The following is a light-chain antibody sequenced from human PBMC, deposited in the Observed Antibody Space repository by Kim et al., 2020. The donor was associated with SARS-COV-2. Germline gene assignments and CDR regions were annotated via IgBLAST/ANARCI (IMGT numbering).Light chain of an antibody. V-gene: IGKV1-27*01. CDR3: QKYNSAPWT. CDR2: GAS. J-gene: IGKJ1*01. Sequence: ASGGDRVTITCRASQGISNSLAWYRQKPGKGPMLLIYGASTLRSGVPSRFRGSGSGTDFTLTISSLQPEDAATYYCQKYNSAPWTFGQGTKVEIK. CDR1: QGISNS.